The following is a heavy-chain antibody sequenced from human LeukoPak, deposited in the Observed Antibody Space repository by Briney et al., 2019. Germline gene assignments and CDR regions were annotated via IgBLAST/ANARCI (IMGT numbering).Heavy chain of an antibody. CDR3: ARALYSDSSGYYPGLDH. V-gene: IGHV1-8*02. J-gene: IGHJ4*02. Sequence: ASVKVSCKASGYTFTSYDINWVRQATGQGLEWMGWMNPHSGNTGYAQELQGRVTMTTDTSTSTAYMELRSLRSDDTAVYYCARALYSDSSGYYPGLDHWGQGTLVTVSS. CDR2: MNPHSGNT. CDR1: GYTFTSYD. D-gene: IGHD3-22*01.